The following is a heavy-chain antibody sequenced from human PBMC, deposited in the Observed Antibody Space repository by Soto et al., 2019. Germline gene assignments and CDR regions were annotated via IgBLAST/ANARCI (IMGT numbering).Heavy chain of an antibody. CDR1: GGTFSSYA. Sequence: SVKVSCKASGGTFSSYAISWVRQAPGQGLEWMGGIIPIFGTANYAQKFQGRVTITADESTSTAYMELSSLRSEDTAVYYCARRNWTQNLGYYYGMDVWGQGTTVTVSS. J-gene: IGHJ6*02. CDR2: IIPIFGTA. CDR3: ARRNWTQNLGYYYGMDV. D-gene: IGHD1-1*01. V-gene: IGHV1-69*13.